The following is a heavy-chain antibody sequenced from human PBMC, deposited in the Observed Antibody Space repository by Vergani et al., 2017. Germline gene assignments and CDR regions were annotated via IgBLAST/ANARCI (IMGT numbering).Heavy chain of an antibody. J-gene: IGHJ6*03. CDR1: GFTLSSHA. D-gene: IGHD2-8*01. CDR3: AMSGYCAQGVYYMTYYYYMDV. V-gene: IGHV3-33*01. CDR2: IWYDGSKE. Sequence: QVQLEESGGGVVQPGRSLRLSCAGSGFTLSSHAMHWVRQAPGKGLAWVAIIWYDGSKEYYADSVKGRFTISRNNSKNTLYLQMNNLRAADTAVYYCAMSGYCAQGVYYMTYYYYMDVWGKGTAVTVSS.